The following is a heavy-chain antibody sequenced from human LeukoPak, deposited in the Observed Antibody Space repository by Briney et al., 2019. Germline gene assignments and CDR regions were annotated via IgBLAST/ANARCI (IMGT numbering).Heavy chain of an antibody. V-gene: IGHV3-66*01. D-gene: IGHD5-18*01. Sequence: GGSLRLSCAASGFTVSSNYMSWVRQAPGKGLEWVSVIYSGGSTYYADSVKGRFTISRDNSKNTLYLQMNSLRAEDTAVYYCAREDTAMVSYYYFDYWGQGTLVTVSP. CDR1: GFTVSSNY. CDR2: IYSGGST. J-gene: IGHJ4*02. CDR3: AREDTAMVSYYYFDY.